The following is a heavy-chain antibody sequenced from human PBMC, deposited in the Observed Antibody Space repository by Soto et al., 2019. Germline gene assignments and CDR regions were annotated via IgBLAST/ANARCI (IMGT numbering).Heavy chain of an antibody. V-gene: IGHV4-34*01. CDR2: INHSGST. J-gene: IGHJ4*02. Sequence: SETLSLTCADYGGSFSGYYWTWIRQPPGTGLEWIGEINHSGSTNYNPSLKSRATISVDTSKNQFSLKLTSVTAADTAVYYCASSGGSGSYYSYDYWGQGTLVTASS. CDR1: GGSFSGYY. D-gene: IGHD3-10*01. CDR3: ASSGGSGSYYSYDY.